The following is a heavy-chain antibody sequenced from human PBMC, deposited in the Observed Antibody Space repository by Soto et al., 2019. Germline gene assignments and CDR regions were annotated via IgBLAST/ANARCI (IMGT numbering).Heavy chain of an antibody. D-gene: IGHD1-7*01. CDR3: ARSSSTGQTTRYYYYGMDV. Sequence: SVKVTCKASGGTFSSYAISWVRQAPGQGLDWMGGIIPIFGTANYAQKFQGRVTITADESTSTAYMELSSLRSEDTAVYYCARSSSTGQTTRYYYYGMDVWGQGTTVTVSS. J-gene: IGHJ6*02. V-gene: IGHV1-69*13. CDR2: IIPIFGTA. CDR1: GGTFSSYA.